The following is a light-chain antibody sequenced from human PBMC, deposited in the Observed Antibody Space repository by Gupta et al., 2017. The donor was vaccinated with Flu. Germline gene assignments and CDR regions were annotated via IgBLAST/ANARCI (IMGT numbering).Light chain of an antibody. J-gene: IGLJ1*01. Sequence: SYELTQPPSVSVSPGQTARITCSGDALANHYVYWFQRKAGQAPIMVIYKDSERPPGIPERFSASSSGTTVTLTISGVQAEDEADYYCQSTDSSGTYVFGTGTTVTVL. CDR2: KDS. CDR1: ALANHY. V-gene: IGLV3-25*02. CDR3: QSTDSSGTYV.